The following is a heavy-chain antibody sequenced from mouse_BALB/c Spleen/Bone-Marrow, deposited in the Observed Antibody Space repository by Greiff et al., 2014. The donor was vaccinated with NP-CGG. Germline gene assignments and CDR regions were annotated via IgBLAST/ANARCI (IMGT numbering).Heavy chain of an antibody. CDR3: ARHHRFAYYFDY. Sequence: VQLQQSGSVLVRPGASVKLSCKASGYTFTNSWIHWAKQRPGQGLEWIGEIHPNSGNTNYNEKFKGKATLTVDTSSSTASVDLSSLTSEDSAVYYCARHHRFAYYFDYWGQGTTLTVSS. J-gene: IGHJ2*01. V-gene: IGHV1S130*01. CDR2: IHPNSGNT. CDR1: GYTFTNSW.